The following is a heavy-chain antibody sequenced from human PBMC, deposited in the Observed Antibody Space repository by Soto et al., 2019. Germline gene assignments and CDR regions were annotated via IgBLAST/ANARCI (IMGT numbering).Heavy chain of an antibody. Sequence: SVEVSCKXSGGTFSSYAISWVRQAPGQGLEWMGGIIPIFGTANYAQKFQGRVTITADESTSTAYMELSSLRSEDTAVYYCPRDDSGSAPRSYYGMDVWGQGTTVTVSS. CDR3: PRDDSGSAPRSYYGMDV. CDR2: IIPIFGTA. V-gene: IGHV1-69*13. J-gene: IGHJ6*02. D-gene: IGHD3-10*01. CDR1: GGTFSSYA.